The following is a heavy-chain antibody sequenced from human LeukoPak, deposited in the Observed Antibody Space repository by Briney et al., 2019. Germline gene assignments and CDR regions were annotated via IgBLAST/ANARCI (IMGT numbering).Heavy chain of an antibody. CDR1: GFTFSSYG. CDR2: ISSSTI. D-gene: IGHD5-12*01. V-gene: IGHV3-48*01. J-gene: IGHJ6*03. CDR3: AREKWLRYYMDV. Sequence: GGTLRLSCAASGFTFSSYGMSWVRQAPGKGLEWVSYISSSTIYYADSVKGRFTISRDNAKNSLYLQMSSLRAEDAAVYYCAREKWLRYYMDVWGKGTTVTVSS.